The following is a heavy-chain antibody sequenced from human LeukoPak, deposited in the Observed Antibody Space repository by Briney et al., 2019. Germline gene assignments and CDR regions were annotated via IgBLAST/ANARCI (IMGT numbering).Heavy chain of an antibody. CDR2: INPSGGST. CDR1: GYTFTSYY. V-gene: IGHV1-46*01. Sequence: ASVKVSCKASGYTFTSYYMHWVRQAPGQGLEWMGIINPSGGSTSYAQKFQGRVTMTRDMSTSTVYMELSSLRSEDTAVYYCARDIVVVTAPDSSGYSQHWGQGTLVTVSS. D-gene: IGHD2-21*02. CDR3: ARDIVVVTAPDSSGYSQH. J-gene: IGHJ1*01.